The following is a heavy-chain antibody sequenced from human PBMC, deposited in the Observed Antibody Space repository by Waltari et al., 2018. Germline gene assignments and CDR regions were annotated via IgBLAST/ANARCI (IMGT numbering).Heavy chain of an antibody. CDR3: AREPSPDSSGYFYYYMDV. Sequence: LVQPGGSLRLSCAASGFTFIRYWMHWVRQAPGKGLVWVSRINSDGSGTIYADSVKGRFTISRDNAKNTLYLQLNSLRVEDTAVYYCAREPSPDSSGYFYYYMDVWGKGTTVTVSS. CDR2: INSDGSGT. D-gene: IGHD3-22*01. CDR1: GFTFIRYW. J-gene: IGHJ6*03. V-gene: IGHV3-74*01.